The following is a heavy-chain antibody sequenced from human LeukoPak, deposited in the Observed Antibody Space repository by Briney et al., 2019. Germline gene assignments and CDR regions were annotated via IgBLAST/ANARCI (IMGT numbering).Heavy chain of an antibody. Sequence: PSETLSPTCTVSGGSISSYYWSWIRQPPGKGLEWIGYIYYSGSTNYNPSLKSRVTISVDTSKNQFSLKLSSVTAADTAVYYCARERDSSGFDAFDIWGQGTMVTVSS. CDR2: IYYSGST. CDR1: GGSISSYY. CDR3: ARERDSSGFDAFDI. D-gene: IGHD3-22*01. J-gene: IGHJ3*02. V-gene: IGHV4-59*01.